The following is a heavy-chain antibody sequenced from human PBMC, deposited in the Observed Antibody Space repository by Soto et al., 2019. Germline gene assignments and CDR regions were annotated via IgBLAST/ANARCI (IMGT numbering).Heavy chain of an antibody. J-gene: IGHJ5*01. D-gene: IGHD3-22*01. V-gene: IGHV3-33*01. CDR1: GLISGSDSG. CDR3: GRWWGPIVAFDS. Sequence: QVQLVESGGGVVQPGRSLRLSCAASGLISGSDSGMHWVRQAPGKGLEWVAVISYEGSLKYYADAVKGRLTISRDNSKNMVYLQMDSLRDEDTAVYFCGRWWGPIVAFDSWGQGALVTVSP. CDR2: ISYEGSLK.